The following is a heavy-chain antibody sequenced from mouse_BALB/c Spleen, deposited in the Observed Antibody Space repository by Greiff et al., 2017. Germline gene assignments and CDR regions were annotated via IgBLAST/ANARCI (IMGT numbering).Heavy chain of an antibody. CDR1: GFTFSSFG. J-gene: IGHJ4*01. CDR2: ISSGSSTI. CDR3: ARSVITTYYYAMDY. D-gene: IGHD2-4*01. Sequence: EVQLVESGGGLVQPGGSRKLSCAASGFTFSSFGMHWVRQAPEKGLEWVAYISSGSSTIYYADTVKGRFTISRDNPKNTLFLQMTSLRSEDTAMYYCARSVITTYYYAMDYWGQGTSVTVSS. V-gene: IGHV5-17*02.